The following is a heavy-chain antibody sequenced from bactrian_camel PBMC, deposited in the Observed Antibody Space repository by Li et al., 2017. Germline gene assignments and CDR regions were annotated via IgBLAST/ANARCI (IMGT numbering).Heavy chain of an antibody. V-gene: IGHV3S1*01. CDR1: GYSYSTMWRYC. CDR2: IRIGAGIT. D-gene: IGHD6*01. Sequence: HVQLVESGRGSVQAGGSLRLSCAQSGYSYSTMWRYCMAWFRQAPGKEREGVADIRIGAGITYYAGSVKGRFTISTDSAKTTLYLQMNNLKPEDSAMYYCAVGKYWGGSCPGAVGMEYWGKGTQVTVS. J-gene: IGHJ7*01.